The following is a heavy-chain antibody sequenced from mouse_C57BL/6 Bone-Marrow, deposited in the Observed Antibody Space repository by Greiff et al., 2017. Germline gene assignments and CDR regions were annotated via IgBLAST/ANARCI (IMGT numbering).Heavy chain of an antibody. J-gene: IGHJ1*03. Sequence: QVQLQQSGAELVKPGASVKVSCKASGYTFTGYWMHWVKQRPGQGLAWIGRINPTDSDPTSNHKFKGKATLTVDQSYSTAYMQLSSRTSEDSAVYYCEIVCLLRYFDVWGTGTTVTVSS. CDR3: EIVCLLRYFDV. V-gene: IGHV1-74*01. CDR1: GYTFTGYW. CDR2: INPTDSDP.